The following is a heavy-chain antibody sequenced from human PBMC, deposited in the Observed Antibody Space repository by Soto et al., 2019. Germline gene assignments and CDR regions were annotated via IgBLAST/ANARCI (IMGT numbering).Heavy chain of an antibody. CDR1: GGSISSSSYY. CDR3: ARHGRVWFGELLHSGFDY. CDR2: IYYSGST. D-gene: IGHD3-10*01. V-gene: IGHV4-39*01. Sequence: SETLSLTCTVSGGSISSSSYYWGWIRQPPGKGLEWIGSIYYSGSTYYNPSLKSRVTISVDTSKNQFSLKLSSVTATDTAVYYCARHGRVWFGELLHSGFDYWGQGTLVTVSS. J-gene: IGHJ4*02.